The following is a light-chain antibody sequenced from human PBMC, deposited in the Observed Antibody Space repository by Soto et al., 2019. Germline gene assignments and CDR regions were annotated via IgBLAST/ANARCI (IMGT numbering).Light chain of an antibody. CDR2: DAS. J-gene: IGKJ2*01. CDR1: QNVSSY. V-gene: IGKV3-11*01. CDR3: QQGSNSQT. Sequence: EIVLTQSPATLSLSPGERATLSCRASQNVSSYLAWYQQKPGQATRLLIYDASNRATGIIAMFSGSGSGTDYTLTLSSLEPEDFAVYYCQQGSNSQTLGQGNKLDIK.